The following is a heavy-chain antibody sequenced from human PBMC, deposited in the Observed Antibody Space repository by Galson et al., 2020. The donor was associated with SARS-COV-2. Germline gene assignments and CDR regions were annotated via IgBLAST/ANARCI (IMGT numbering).Heavy chain of an antibody. Sequence: SETLSLTCAVYVGSFSGYYWTWIRQPPGKGLEWIGEINHSGTTNYNPSLKSRVTISVDTSKNQFSLKLKSLTAADTAVYYCARSPLPSDTSGRYFDYWGQGTPVTVSS. J-gene: IGHJ4*02. CDR3: ARSPLPSDTSGRYFDY. V-gene: IGHV4-34*01. D-gene: IGHD3-22*01. CDR1: VGSFSGYY. CDR2: INHSGTT.